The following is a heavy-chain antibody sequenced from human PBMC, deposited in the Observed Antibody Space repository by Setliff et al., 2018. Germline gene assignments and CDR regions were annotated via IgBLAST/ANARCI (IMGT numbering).Heavy chain of an antibody. CDR1: GYTFTGYY. Sequence: ASVKVSCKASGYTFTGYYMHRVRQAPGQGLEWMGRINPNSGGTNYAQKFQGRVTMTRDTSISTAYMELSRLRSDDTAVYYCAKDGVGAKYYFDYWGQGTLVTVSS. J-gene: IGHJ4*02. V-gene: IGHV1-2*06. D-gene: IGHD1-26*01. CDR2: INPNSGGT. CDR3: AKDGVGAKYYFDY.